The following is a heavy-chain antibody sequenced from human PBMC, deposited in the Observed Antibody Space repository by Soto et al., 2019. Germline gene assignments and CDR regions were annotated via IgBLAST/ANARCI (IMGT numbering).Heavy chain of an antibody. CDR3: ARVNWNYAVPPDY. J-gene: IGHJ4*02. Sequence: GGSLRLSCAASGFTFSSYGMHWVRQAPGKGLEWVAVIWYDGSNKYYADSVKGRFTISRDNSKNTLYLQMNSLRAEDTAVYYCARVNWNYAVPPDYWGQGTLVTVSS. V-gene: IGHV3-33*01. CDR2: IWYDGSNK. D-gene: IGHD1-7*01. CDR1: GFTFSSYG.